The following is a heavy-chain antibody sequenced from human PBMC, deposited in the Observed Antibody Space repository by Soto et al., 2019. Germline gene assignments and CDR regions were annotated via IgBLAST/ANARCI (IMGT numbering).Heavy chain of an antibody. CDR2: FDPEDGET. D-gene: IGHD2-21*02. CDR3: ASAYCGGDCSNYYYGMDV. J-gene: IGHJ6*02. V-gene: IGHV1-24*01. CDR1: GYTLTELS. Sequence: ASVKVSCKVSGYTLTELSMHWVRQAPGKGLEWMGGFDPEDGETIYAQKFQGRVTMTEDTSTDTAYMELSSLRSEDTAVYYCASAYCGGDCSNYYYGMDVWGQGTTVTVSS.